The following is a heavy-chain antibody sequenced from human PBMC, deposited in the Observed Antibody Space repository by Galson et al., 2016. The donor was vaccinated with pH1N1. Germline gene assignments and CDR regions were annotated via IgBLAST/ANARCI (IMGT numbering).Heavy chain of an antibody. Sequence: SVKVSCKASGYTFTNYDFNWVRQATGQGLEWMGWVRPNSGDTGFAQKFQGRVTITRNTSISIAYMELSSLSSDDTAVYYCARPSGIYASAWDWGQGTLVTVSS. V-gene: IGHV1-8*03. CDR1: GYTFTNYD. J-gene: IGHJ4*02. CDR3: ARPSGIYASAWD. CDR2: VRPNSGDT. D-gene: IGHD6-19*01.